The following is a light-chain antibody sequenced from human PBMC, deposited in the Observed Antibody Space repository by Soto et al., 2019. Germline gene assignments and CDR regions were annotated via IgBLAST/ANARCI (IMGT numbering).Light chain of an antibody. CDR3: QQYHMWPLT. V-gene: IGKV3-15*01. Sequence: EIVLTQSPATLSVSPGERATLSRTANQSISGHLDWYQQKPGQAPRLLIYDASTRATGIPDRFSGSGSGAEFTLTISSLQSEDFAVYYCQQYHMWPLTFGGGTKVEIK. CDR2: DAS. CDR1: QSISGH. J-gene: IGKJ4*01.